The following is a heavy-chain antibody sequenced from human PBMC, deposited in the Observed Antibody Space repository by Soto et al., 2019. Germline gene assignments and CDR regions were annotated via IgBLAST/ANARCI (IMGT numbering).Heavy chain of an antibody. CDR2: ISGSGGST. V-gene: IGHV3-23*01. D-gene: IGHD2-15*01. CDR3: AKDEDTGEEMASISAFDI. CDR1: GFTFSSYA. J-gene: IGHJ3*02. Sequence: GGSLRLSCAASGFTFSSYAMSWVRQAPGKGLEWVSAISGSGGSTYYADPVKGRFTISRDNSKNTLYLQMNSLRAEDTAVYYCAKDEDTGEEMASISAFDIWGQGTMVTVSS.